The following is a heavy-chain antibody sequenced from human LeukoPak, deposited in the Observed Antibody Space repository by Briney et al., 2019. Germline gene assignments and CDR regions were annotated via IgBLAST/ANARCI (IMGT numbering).Heavy chain of an antibody. J-gene: IGHJ3*02. Sequence: GGSLRLSCAASGFTFSSYWMHWVRQAPGKGLVWVSRIGRYESSTSYADSVKGRFTISRDNAKNTLYLQMNSLRAEDTAVYYCAREGADCSGGSCYGLGAFDIWGQGTMVTVSS. CDR1: GFTFSSYW. V-gene: IGHV3-74*01. CDR3: AREGADCSGGSCYGLGAFDI. CDR2: IGRYESST. D-gene: IGHD2-15*01.